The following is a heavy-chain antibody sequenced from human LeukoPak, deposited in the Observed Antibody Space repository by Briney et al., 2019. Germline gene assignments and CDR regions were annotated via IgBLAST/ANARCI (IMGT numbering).Heavy chain of an antibody. CDR2: ISAYNGNT. V-gene: IGHV1-18*04. Sequence: ASVKVSCKASGYTFTSYGISWVRQAPGQGLEWMGWISAYNGNTNYAQKLQGRVTMTTDTSTSTAYMELRSLRSVDTAVYYCAREGLRYFDWPDDAFDIWGQGTMVTVSS. D-gene: IGHD3-9*01. CDR1: GYTFTSYG. J-gene: IGHJ3*02. CDR3: AREGLRYFDWPDDAFDI.